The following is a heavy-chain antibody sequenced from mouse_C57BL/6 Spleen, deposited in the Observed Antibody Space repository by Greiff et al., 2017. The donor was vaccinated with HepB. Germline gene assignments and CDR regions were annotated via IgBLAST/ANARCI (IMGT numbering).Heavy chain of an antibody. CDR1: GFSLTSYG. V-gene: IGHV2-5-1*01. Sequence: QVQLKESGPSLVQPSQSLSITCTVSGFSLTSYGVHWVRQSPGKGLEWLGVIWRGGSTDYNAAFMSRLSITKDNSKSQVFFKMNSLQADDTAIYYCAKEGGSSYFYAMDYWGQGTSVTVSS. CDR3: AKEGGSSYFYAMDY. J-gene: IGHJ4*01. CDR2: IWRGGST. D-gene: IGHD1-1*01.